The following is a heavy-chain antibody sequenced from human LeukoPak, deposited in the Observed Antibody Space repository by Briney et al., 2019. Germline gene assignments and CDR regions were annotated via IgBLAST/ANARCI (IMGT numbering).Heavy chain of an antibody. J-gene: IGHJ4*02. D-gene: IGHD6-19*01. V-gene: IGHV3-21*01. Sequence: PGGSLRLSCAASGFTFSSYSMNWVRQAPGKGLEWVSSISSSSSYIYYADSVKGRFTISRDNAKNSLYLQMNSLRAEDTAVYYCASVAKAVAGTLDYWGQGTPVTVSS. CDR2: ISSSSSYI. CDR3: ASVAKAVAGTLDY. CDR1: GFTFSSYS.